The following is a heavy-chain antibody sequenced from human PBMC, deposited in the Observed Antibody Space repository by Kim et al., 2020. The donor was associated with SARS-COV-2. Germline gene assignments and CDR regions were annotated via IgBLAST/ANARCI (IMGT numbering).Heavy chain of an antibody. CDR1: GFTFSSYS. D-gene: IGHD6-13*01. V-gene: IGHV3-21*01. CDR2: ISSSSSYI. J-gene: IGHJ4*02. CDR3: ARDDSSSWSFFDY. Sequence: GGSLRLSCAASGFTFSSYSMNWVRQAPGKGLEWVSSISSSSSYIYYADSVNGRFTISRDNAKNSLYLQMNSLRAEDTAVYYCARDDSSSWSFFDYWGQGTLVTVSS.